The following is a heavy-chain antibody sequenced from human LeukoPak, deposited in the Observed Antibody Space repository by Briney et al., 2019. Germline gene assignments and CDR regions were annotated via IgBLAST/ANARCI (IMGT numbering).Heavy chain of an antibody. V-gene: IGHV4-59*01. J-gene: IGHJ4*02. D-gene: IGHD5-18*01. CDR3: NFRGYSYGPEADFDY. CDR2: IYYSGST. Sequence: SETLSLTCTVSGGSISSYYWSWIRQPPGKGLEWIGYIYYSGSTNYNPSLKSRVTISVDTSKNQFSLKLSSVTAADTAVYYCNFRGYSYGPEADFDYWGQGTLVTVSS. CDR1: GGSISSYY.